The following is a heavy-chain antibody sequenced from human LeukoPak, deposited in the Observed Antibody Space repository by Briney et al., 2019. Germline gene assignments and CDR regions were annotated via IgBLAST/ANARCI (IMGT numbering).Heavy chain of an antibody. Sequence: SETLSLTCTVSGGSISSSSYYWGWIRQPPGKGLEWIGSIYYSGSTYYNPSLKSRVTISVDTSKNQFSLKLSSVTAADTAVYYCARHFGYSSGWPHYYYYYYMDVWGKGTTVTVSS. J-gene: IGHJ6*03. V-gene: IGHV4-39*01. CDR1: GGSISSSSYY. CDR2: IYYSGST. D-gene: IGHD6-19*01. CDR3: ARHFGYSSGWPHYYYYYYMDV.